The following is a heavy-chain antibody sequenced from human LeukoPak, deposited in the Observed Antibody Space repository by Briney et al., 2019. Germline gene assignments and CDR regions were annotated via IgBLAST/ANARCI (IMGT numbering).Heavy chain of an antibody. CDR1: GFTFSSYA. V-gene: IGHV3-30*04. CDR2: ISYDGSNK. J-gene: IGHJ4*02. CDR3: ARGLSMTGGFDY. D-gene: IGHD1-20*01. Sequence: GGSLRLSCAASGFTFSSYAMHWVRQAPGKGLEWVVVISYDGSNKYYADSVKGRFTISRDNSKNTLYLQMNSLRAEDTAVYYCARGLSMTGGFDYWGQGTLVTVSS.